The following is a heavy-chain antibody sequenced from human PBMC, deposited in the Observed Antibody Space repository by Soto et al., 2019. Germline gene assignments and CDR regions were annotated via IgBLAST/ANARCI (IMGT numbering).Heavy chain of an antibody. V-gene: IGHV3-7*05. CDR1: GFTVSIYW. CDR2: INQDGSEK. Sequence: EVQLVESGGGLVQPGGSLRLSCAASGFTVSIYWMKWVRQTPVKGLEWVANINQDGSEKNYVDSVRDRFTMSRDNAKNSLYLQMSSLRAEDTAIYYCARGPGGSNDGTFNYWGQGDLVTVSS. D-gene: IGHD2-15*01. J-gene: IGHJ4*02. CDR3: ARGPGGSNDGTFNY.